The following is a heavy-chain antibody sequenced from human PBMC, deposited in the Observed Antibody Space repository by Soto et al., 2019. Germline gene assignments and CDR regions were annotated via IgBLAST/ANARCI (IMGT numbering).Heavy chain of an antibody. J-gene: IGHJ6*02. CDR3: ARYRVLYTAMITPREYYYGMDV. V-gene: IGHV4-59*01. D-gene: IGHD5-18*01. Sequence: TLSLTCIVSGDSINSDYWSWIRQPPGRGLEXIGYIYYTGSANYNPSLQSRVTISVDTSKNQFSLEVSAVTAADTAMYYCARYRVLYTAMITPREYYYGMDVWGQGTTVTVSS. CDR1: GDSINSDY. CDR2: IYYTGSA.